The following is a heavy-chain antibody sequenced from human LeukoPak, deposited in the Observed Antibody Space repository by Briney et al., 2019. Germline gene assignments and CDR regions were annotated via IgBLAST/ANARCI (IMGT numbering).Heavy chain of an antibody. V-gene: IGHV3-23*01. Sequence: GGSLRLSCAASGFTISTYCMIWVRQAPGKGLEWVSSISGGTTYYADSVKGRFTISRDKSKNTVSLQMNSLRAEDTAVYYCAKSVYHSGNYWGQGALVTVSS. D-gene: IGHD3-10*01. CDR1: GFTISTYC. CDR2: ISGGTT. J-gene: IGHJ4*02. CDR3: AKSVYHSGNY.